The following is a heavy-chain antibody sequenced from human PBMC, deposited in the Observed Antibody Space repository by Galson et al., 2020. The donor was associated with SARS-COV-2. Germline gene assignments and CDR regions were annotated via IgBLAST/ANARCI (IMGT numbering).Heavy chain of an antibody. V-gene: IGHV3-66*01. CDR2: IYSGGST. CDR3: ARSNYDFWSGTLGY. J-gene: IGHJ4*02. Sequence: TGGSLRLSCAASGFTVSSNYMSWVRQAPGKGLEWVSVIYSGGSTYYADSVKGRFTISRDNSKNTLYLQMNSLRAEDTAVYYCARSNYDFWSGTLGYWGQGTLVTVSS. D-gene: IGHD3-3*01. CDR1: GFTVSSNY.